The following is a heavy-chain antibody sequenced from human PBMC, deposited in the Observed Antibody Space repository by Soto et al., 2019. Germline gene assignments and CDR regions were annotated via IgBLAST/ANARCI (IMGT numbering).Heavy chain of an antibody. Sequence: GGSLRLSCAASGFTFSSYGMHWVRQAPGKGLEWVAVISYDGSNKYYADSVKGRFTISRDNSKNTLYLQMNSLRAEDTAVYYCAKETLIRATTDYYYYYGMDVWGQGTTVTVSS. D-gene: IGHD1-26*01. V-gene: IGHV3-30*18. CDR2: ISYDGSNK. J-gene: IGHJ6*02. CDR3: AKETLIRATTDYYYYYGMDV. CDR1: GFTFSSYG.